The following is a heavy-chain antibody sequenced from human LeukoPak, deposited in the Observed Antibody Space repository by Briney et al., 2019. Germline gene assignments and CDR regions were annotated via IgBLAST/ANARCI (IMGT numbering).Heavy chain of an antibody. D-gene: IGHD6-19*01. V-gene: IGHV3-20*04. J-gene: IGHJ5*02. CDR3: AREGVKRAVAGTWFDP. CDR2: INWNGGRT. Sequence: GGFLRLSCAASGFTFDDYGMTWVRQAPGKGLEWVSGINWNGGRTGYADSVKGRFTISRDNAKNSLYLQMNSLRAEDTALYYCAREGVKRAVAGTWFDPWGQGTLVTVSS. CDR1: GFTFDDYG.